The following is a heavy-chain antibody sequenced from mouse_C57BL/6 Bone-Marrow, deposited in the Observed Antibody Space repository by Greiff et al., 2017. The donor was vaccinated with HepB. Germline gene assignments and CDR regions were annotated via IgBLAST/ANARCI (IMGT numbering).Heavy chain of an antibody. CDR3: ARLERIYYYGSSFSFDY. Sequence: QVQLKESGPELVKPGASVKISCKASGYAFSSSWMNWVKQRPGKGLEWIGRIYPGDGDTNYNGKFKGKATLTADKSSSTAFMQLSSLTSEDSAVYYCARLERIYYYGSSFSFDYWGQGTTLTVSS. V-gene: IGHV1-82*01. D-gene: IGHD1-1*01. CDR2: IYPGDGDT. CDR1: GYAFSSSW. J-gene: IGHJ2*01.